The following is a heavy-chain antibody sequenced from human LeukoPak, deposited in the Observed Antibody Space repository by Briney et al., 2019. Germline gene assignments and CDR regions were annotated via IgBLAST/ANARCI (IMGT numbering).Heavy chain of an antibody. D-gene: IGHD5-24*01. CDR3: AREMATIVTQFDY. V-gene: IGHV1-18*01. CDR2: ISPYNGNT. Sequence: APVKLSCTASGYTFTSYGISWVRQAPGQGLEWMGWISPYNGNTNSAQKLQGRVTMTTDTSTTTAYMELRSLRSDDTAVYYCAREMATIVTQFDYWGQGTLGSPS. CDR1: GYTFTSYG. J-gene: IGHJ4*02.